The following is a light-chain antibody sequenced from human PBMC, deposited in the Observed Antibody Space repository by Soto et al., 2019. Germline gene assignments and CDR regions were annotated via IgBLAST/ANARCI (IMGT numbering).Light chain of an antibody. CDR1: SSDVGGYDF. J-gene: IGLJ1*01. CDR3: TSYTSRSAYV. V-gene: IGLV2-14*01. CDR2: EVT. Sequence: QSALTQPASVSGSPGQSITISCTGTSSDVGGYDFVSWYQHHPGKAPKLLIFEVTNRPSGVSHRCSGSKSGNTASLTISGLQVEDGADYYCTSYTSRSAYVFGPGTKVTVL.